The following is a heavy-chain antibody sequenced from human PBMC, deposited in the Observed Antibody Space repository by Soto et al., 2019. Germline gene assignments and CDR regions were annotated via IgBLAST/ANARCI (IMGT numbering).Heavy chain of an antibody. CDR3: AQVTYYYDTSVYYYFDY. J-gene: IGHJ4*02. D-gene: IGHD3-22*01. Sequence: PGGSLRLSCVASGFTFSSYAMSWVRQAPGKGLEWVSTISGSGGGSTYYADSVKGRFTISRDNSKNTLYLQMNSLRAEDTAVYYCAQVTYYYDTSVYYYFDYWGQGTQVTVSS. CDR2: ISGSGGGST. CDR1: GFTFSSYA. V-gene: IGHV3-23*01.